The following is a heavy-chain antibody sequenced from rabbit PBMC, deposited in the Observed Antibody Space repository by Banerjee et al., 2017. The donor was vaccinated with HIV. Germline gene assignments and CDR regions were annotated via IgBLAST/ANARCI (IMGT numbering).Heavy chain of an antibody. CDR2: IYSGSSGRT. J-gene: IGHJ4*01. V-gene: IGHV1S45*01. CDR1: GFDFSSNA. CDR3: ASHPDSSWGL. D-gene: IGHD4-2*01. Sequence: QQQLEESGGGLVKPGGTLTLTCKASGFDFSSNAMCWVRQAPGKGLELIACIYSGSSGRTYYASWATGRFTVSKTSSTTVTLQMTSLTAADTATYFCASHPDSSWGLWGPGTLVTVS.